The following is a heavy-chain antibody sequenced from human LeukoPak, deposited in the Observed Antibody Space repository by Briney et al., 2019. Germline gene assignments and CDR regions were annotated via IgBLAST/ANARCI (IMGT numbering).Heavy chain of an antibody. J-gene: IGHJ4*02. Sequence: GGSLRLSCAASGFTFSSCGMHWVRQAPGKGLEWVAVIWYDGSNKYYADSVKGRFTISRDNPKNTLYLEMNSLRAEDTAVYYCANENYYSSGSYPDHWGQGTLVTASS. CDR2: IWYDGSNK. D-gene: IGHD3-10*01. V-gene: IGHV3-33*06. CDR3: ANENYYSSGSYPDH. CDR1: GFTFSSCG.